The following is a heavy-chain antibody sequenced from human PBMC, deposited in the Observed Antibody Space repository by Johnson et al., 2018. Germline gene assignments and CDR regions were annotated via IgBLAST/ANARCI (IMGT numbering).Heavy chain of an antibody. CDR3: ARGSGSAYYYAMDV. Sequence: VQLLESGAEVKKPGASVKVSCNASGYTFTHYFMHWVRQAPGQGLEWVGIINPSTGVTNNAQRFYDRVTMTSDTSTSTVYMEVRSLRSEDTAVYYCARGSGSAYYYAMDVWGPGTTVTVSS. V-gene: IGHV1-46*01. J-gene: IGHJ6*02. CDR2: INPSTGVT. CDR1: GYTFTHYF. D-gene: IGHD1-26*01.